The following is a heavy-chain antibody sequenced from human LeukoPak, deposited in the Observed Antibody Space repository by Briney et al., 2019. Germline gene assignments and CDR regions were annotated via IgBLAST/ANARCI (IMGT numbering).Heavy chain of an antibody. J-gene: IGHJ6*02. CDR2: IWYDGSNK. D-gene: IGHD2-15*01. CDR1: GFTFSSYG. V-gene: IGHV3-33*01. CDR3: ARAVVPLYYYGMDV. Sequence: GRSLRLSCAASGFTFSSYGMHWVRQAPGKGLEWVVVIWYDGSNKYYADSVKGRFTISRDNSKNTLYLQMNSLRAEDTAVYYCARAVVPLYYYGMDVWGQGTTVTVSS.